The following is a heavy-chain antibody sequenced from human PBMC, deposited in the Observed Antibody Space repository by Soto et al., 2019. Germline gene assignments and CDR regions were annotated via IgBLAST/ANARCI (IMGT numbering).Heavy chain of an antibody. CDR1: GGSISGYY. D-gene: IGHD3-10*01. CDR2: IYSGST. V-gene: IGHV4-59*01. Sequence: QVQLQESGPGLVKPSETLSLTCSVYGGSISGYYWSWIRQPPGKGLEWIGYIYSGSTNYNPSLKSRVNISVDTSKNRFSLKLSAVTASDTAVYYCARRGGAAGAFDIWGLGTMVTVSS. J-gene: IGHJ3*02. CDR3: ARRGGAAGAFDI.